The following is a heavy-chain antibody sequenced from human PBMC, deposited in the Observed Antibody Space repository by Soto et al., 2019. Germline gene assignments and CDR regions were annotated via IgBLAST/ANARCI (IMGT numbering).Heavy chain of an antibody. CDR1: GFTFSSYS. CDR2: ISSSSSTI. CDR3: ARHPERIAEIGWFDP. V-gene: IGHV3-48*01. Sequence: EVQLVESGGGLVQPGGSLRLSCAASGFTFSSYSMNWVRQAPGKGLEWDSYISSSSSTIYYADSVKGRFTISRDNAKNSLYLQMNSLRAEDTAVYYCARHPERIAEIGWFDPWGQGTLVTVSS. D-gene: IGHD6-13*01. J-gene: IGHJ5*02.